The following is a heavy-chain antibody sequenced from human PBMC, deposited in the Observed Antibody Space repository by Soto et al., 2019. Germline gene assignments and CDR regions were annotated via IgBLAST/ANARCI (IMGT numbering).Heavy chain of an antibody. CDR2: ISGGGGNS. CDR3: AKETFGVGWTLDL. J-gene: IGHJ5*02. D-gene: IGHD6-19*01. V-gene: IGHV3-23*01. CDR1: GFNFGDYT. Sequence: QLLESGGGLVQPGGSRRLSCAASGFNFGDYTMTWVRQAPGKGLVWISTISGGGGNSYYADVVNGRFTITRDNSKNTLYLQMNSLTGEDTALYFCAKETFGVGWTLDLWGQGTLVTVSS.